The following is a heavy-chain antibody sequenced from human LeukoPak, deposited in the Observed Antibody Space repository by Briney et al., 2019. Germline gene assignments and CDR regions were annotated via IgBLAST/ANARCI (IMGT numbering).Heavy chain of an antibody. CDR1: GFXFSSYA. CDR2: ISGSGGST. J-gene: IGHJ4*02. Sequence: GGSLRLSCAASGFXFSSYAMSGVRQAPGKGREWVSAISGSGGSTYYADSVKGRFTISRDNSKNTLYLQMNSLRAEDTAVYYCAKVGYSSGQFDYWGQGTLVTVSS. V-gene: IGHV3-23*01. CDR3: AKVGYSSGQFDY. D-gene: IGHD6-19*01.